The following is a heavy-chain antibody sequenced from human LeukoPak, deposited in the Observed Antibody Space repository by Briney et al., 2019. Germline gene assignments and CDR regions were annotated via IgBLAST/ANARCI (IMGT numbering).Heavy chain of an antibody. Sequence: GGSLRLSCAASGFTFSSYWMNWARQAPGKGLEWVASMNHNGNVNYYVDSVRGRFTISRDNAKNSLYLQMSNLRAEDTAVYFCARGGGLDVWGQGATVTVSS. CDR2: MNHNGNVN. J-gene: IGHJ6*02. CDR1: GFTFSSYW. D-gene: IGHD3-16*01. CDR3: ARGGGLDV. V-gene: IGHV3-7*03.